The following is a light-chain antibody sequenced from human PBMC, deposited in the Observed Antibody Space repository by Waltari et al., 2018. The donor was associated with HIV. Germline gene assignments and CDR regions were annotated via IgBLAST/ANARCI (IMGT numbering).Light chain of an antibody. V-gene: IGLV2-23*02. Sequence: QSALTQPASVSRSPGQSITLSCTGTSSDIGIYNVVSWYQQHPNIAPKLLIYEVSKRPSGVSARFSASKSGNTASLTISGLQADDEADYYCCSYAASSTSPMVFGTGTKVTVL. CDR3: CSYAASSTSPMV. CDR2: EVS. J-gene: IGLJ1*01. CDR1: SSDIGIYNV.